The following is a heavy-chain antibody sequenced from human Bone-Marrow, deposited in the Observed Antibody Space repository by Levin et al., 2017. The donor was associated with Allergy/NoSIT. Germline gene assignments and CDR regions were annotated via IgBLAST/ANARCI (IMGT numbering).Heavy chain of an antibody. V-gene: IGHV3-43*01. CDR2: ITWDGGST. CDR3: AAERGRYFDY. Sequence: GESLKISCAASGFTFNAYTMHWVRQPPGKGLEWVSLITWDGGSTFYADSVKGRFTISRDNRRNALYVQMNSLTSEDSGLYYCAAERGRYFDYWGQGSLVTVSS. J-gene: IGHJ4*02. CDR1: GFTFNAYT.